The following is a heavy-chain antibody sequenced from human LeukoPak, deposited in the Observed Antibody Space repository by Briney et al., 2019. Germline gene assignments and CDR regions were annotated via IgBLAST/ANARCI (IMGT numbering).Heavy chain of an antibody. J-gene: IGHJ6*02. Sequence: GGSLRLSCAASGFTFSSYAMSWVRQAPGKGLEWVAVISYDGNNKYYADSVKGRFTISRDNSKNTLYLQMNSLRAEDTAVYYCAKDRGLGYCSTTSCYGMDVWGQGTTVTVSS. CDR3: AKDRGLGYCSTTSCYGMDV. V-gene: IGHV3-30*18. CDR1: GFTFSSYA. D-gene: IGHD2-2*01. CDR2: ISYDGNNK.